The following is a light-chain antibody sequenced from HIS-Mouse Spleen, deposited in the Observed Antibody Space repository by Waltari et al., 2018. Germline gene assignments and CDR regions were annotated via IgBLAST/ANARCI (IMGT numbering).Light chain of an antibody. CDR2: KVS. CDR1: LSLVHSDGNTY. J-gene: IGKJ5*01. V-gene: IGKV2-30*02. CDR3: TQGTHWPPIT. Sequence: DVVMTQSPLSLTVTLGQPASLTCRSSLSLVHSDGNTYLNWFQQRPGQSPRRLIYKVSNRDSGVPDRFSGSGSGTDFTLKISRVEAEDVGVYYCTQGTHWPPITFGQGTRLEIK.